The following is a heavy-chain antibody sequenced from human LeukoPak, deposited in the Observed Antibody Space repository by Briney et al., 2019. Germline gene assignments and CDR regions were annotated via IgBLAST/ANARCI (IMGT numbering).Heavy chain of an antibody. CDR2: FDPEDGET. V-gene: IGHV1-24*01. CDR1: GYTFTSYD. CDR3: ARERGGIAADY. D-gene: IGHD6-25*01. Sequence: ASVKVSCKASGYTFTSYDINWVRQATGQGLEWMGGFDPEDGETIYAQKFQGRVTMTEDTSTDTAYMELSSVTAADTAVYYCARERGGIAADYWGQGTLVTVSS. J-gene: IGHJ4*02.